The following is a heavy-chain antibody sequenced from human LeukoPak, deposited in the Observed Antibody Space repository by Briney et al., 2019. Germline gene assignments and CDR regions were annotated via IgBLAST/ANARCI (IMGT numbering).Heavy chain of an antibody. CDR1: GGSISSSIYY. Sequence: SETLSLTCIVSGGSISSSIYYWSWIRQPPGKGLEWIGYIHYSGSTNYNPSLKSRVTISVDTSKNQFSLKLSSVTAADTAVYYCARDALGYSSPAAWGQGTLVTVSS. CDR2: IHYSGST. CDR3: ARDALGYSSPAA. D-gene: IGHD3-22*01. V-gene: IGHV4-61*01. J-gene: IGHJ5*02.